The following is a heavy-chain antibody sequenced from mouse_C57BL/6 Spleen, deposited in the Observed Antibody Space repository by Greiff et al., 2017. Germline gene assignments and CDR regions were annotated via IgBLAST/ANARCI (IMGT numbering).Heavy chain of an antibody. CDR2: IDPSDSYT. CDR3: ARAREY. Sequence: QVQLQQPGAELVKPGASVKLSCKASGYTFTSYWMQWVKQRPGQGLEWIGEIDPSDSYTNYNQKFKGKATLTVDTSSSTAYMQLSSLTSEDSAVYYCARAREYWGQGTTLTVYS. J-gene: IGHJ2*01. V-gene: IGHV1-50*01. CDR1: GYTFTSYW.